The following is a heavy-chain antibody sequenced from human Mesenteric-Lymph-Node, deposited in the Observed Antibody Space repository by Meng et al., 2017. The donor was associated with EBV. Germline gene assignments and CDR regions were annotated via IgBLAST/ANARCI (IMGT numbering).Heavy chain of an antibody. CDR2: ITPVFGIA. CDR1: GDSFNNYG. D-gene: IGHD5-12*01. Sequence: QVQLVQSGAEVKEPVSSVKVSCKGSGDSFNNYGISWVRQAPGQGLEWMGDITPVFGIANYAESFQGRVTISADTSTRTTYMDLSSLRSDDTAVYYCVRDLWLRIGECVWGQGTLVTVSS. J-gene: IGHJ4*02. V-gene: IGHV1-69*17. CDR3: VRDLWLRIGECV.